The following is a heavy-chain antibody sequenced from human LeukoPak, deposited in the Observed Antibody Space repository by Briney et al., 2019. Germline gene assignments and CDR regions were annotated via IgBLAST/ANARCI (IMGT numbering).Heavy chain of an antibody. CDR1: GFTFSSYE. J-gene: IGHJ4*02. Sequence: PGGSLRLSCAASGFTFSSYEMNWVRQAPGKGLEWVSYISSSGSTTYCADSVKGRFTISRDNAKNSLYLQMNSLRAEDTAVYYCARARTTSLLDYWGQGTLVTVSS. CDR3: ARARTTSLLDY. CDR2: ISSSGSTT. V-gene: IGHV3-48*03. D-gene: IGHD1-7*01.